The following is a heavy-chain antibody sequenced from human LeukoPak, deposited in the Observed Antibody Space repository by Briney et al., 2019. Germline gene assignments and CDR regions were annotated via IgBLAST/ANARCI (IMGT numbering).Heavy chain of an antibody. Sequence: QPGGSLRLSCAASGFSFSAYWMTWVRQAPGTGLEWVANINPAGSETYYVDPVKGRFSISRDNAKNLVYLQMNSLRAEDTAVYHCARFGYVAAVDVWGLGTPVTVSS. CDR1: GFSFSAYW. D-gene: IGHD2-15*01. V-gene: IGHV3-7*01. CDR3: ARFGYVAAVDV. CDR2: INPAGSET. J-gene: IGHJ4*02.